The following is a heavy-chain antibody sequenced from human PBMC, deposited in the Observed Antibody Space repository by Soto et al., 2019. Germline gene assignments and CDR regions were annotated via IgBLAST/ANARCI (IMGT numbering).Heavy chain of an antibody. J-gene: IGHJ4*02. CDR2: TSYDGNNK. CDR3: AKGGGSARDFDY. CDR1: GFTFGNYG. D-gene: IGHD1-26*01. Sequence: PGGSPRLSCTGSGFTFGNYGMHWVRQAPGKGLEWVASTSYDGNNKYYADSLKGRFTISRDNSKKMVYLQMTSLGPEDTAVYYCAKGGGSARDFDYWGQGALVTSPQ. V-gene: IGHV3-30*18.